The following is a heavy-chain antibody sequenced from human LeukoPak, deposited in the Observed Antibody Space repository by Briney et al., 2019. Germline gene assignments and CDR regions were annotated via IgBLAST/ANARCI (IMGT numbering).Heavy chain of an antibody. CDR3: ARHATEYSSSWLDY. Sequence: GESLKISCTGSGYSFTTYWISWVRQMPGKGLEWMGRIDPSDSYTNYSPSFQGHVTVSVDKSISTAYLQWSSLKASDTAMYYCARHATEYSSSWLDYWGQGTLVTVSS. V-gene: IGHV5-10-1*01. D-gene: IGHD6-13*01. J-gene: IGHJ4*02. CDR1: GYSFTTYW. CDR2: IDPSDSYT.